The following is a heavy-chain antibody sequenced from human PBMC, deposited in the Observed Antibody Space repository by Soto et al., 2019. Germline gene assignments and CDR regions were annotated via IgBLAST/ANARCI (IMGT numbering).Heavy chain of an antibody. V-gene: IGHV3-23*01. CDR2: INTDGAT. CDR1: GFTFSSYA. D-gene: IGHD3-10*01. CDR3: AKNYYFDQ. Sequence: GGALRLSCAASGFTFSSYAMSWVRQAPGKGLEWVSSINTDGATYYADSAKGRFTISRDNSKDTLYLQMDSLRAEDTAIYHCAKNYYFDQWGQGTLVTVSS. J-gene: IGHJ4*02.